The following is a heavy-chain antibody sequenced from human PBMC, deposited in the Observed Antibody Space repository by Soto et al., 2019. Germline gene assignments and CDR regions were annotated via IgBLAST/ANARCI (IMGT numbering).Heavy chain of an antibody. CDR1: GGSISSGGYY. CDR3: AKNKYYYDSSGRVFDI. D-gene: IGHD3-22*01. J-gene: IGHJ3*02. Sequence: PSETLSLTCTVSGGSISSGGYYWSWIRQHPGKGLEWIGYIYYSGSTYYNPSLKSRVTISVDTSKNQFSLKLSSVTAADTAVYYCAKNKYYYDSSGRVFDIWGQGTMVTVSS. CDR2: IYYSGST. V-gene: IGHV4-31*03.